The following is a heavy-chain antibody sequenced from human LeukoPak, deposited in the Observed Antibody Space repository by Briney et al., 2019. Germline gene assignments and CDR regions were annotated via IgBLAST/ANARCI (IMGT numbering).Heavy chain of an antibody. CDR1: GFTFSSYS. CDR3: ARGHSSSLDY. V-gene: IGHV3-21*01. Sequence: GGSLRLFCAASGFTFSSYSMKWVRQAPGKGLEWVSSISSSSSYIYYADSVKGRFTISRDNAKNSLYLQMNSLRAEDTAVYYCARGHSSSLDYWGQGTLVTVSS. CDR2: ISSSSSYI. J-gene: IGHJ4*02. D-gene: IGHD6-6*01.